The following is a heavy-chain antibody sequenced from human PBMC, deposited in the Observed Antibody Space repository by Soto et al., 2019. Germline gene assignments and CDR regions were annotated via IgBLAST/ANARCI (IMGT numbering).Heavy chain of an antibody. D-gene: IGHD3-10*01. CDR2: FIPIFGTA. CDR3: ARDLEGSGSYQNNRWFDP. J-gene: IGHJ5*02. Sequence: QVQLVQSGAEVKKPGSSVKVSCKASGGTFSSYAISWVRQAPGQGLEWMGGFIPIFGTANYAQKLQGRVTITADESPSTAYMELSSLRSEDRAVYYCARDLEGSGSYQNNRWFDPWGQGTLVTVSS. V-gene: IGHV1-69*01. CDR1: GGTFSSYA.